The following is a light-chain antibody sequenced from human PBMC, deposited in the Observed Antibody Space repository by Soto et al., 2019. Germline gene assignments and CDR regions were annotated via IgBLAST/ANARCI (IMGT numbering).Light chain of an antibody. CDR3: QQSYSTPPGWT. CDR2: KAS. V-gene: IGKV1-39*01. J-gene: IGKJ1*01. CDR1: QTISSW. Sequence: DIQMTQSPSTLSGSVGDRVTITCRASQTISSWLAWYQQKPGKAPKLLIHKASRLQSGVPSRFSGSGSGTDFTLTISSLQPEDFATHYCQQSYSTPPGWTFGQGTKVDIK.